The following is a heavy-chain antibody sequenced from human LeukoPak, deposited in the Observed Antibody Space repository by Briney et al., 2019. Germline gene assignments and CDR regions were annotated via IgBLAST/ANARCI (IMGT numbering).Heavy chain of an antibody. CDR1: GFTFSSYA. CDR2: ISYDGSNK. CDR3: ARVRDSSGWHYFDY. D-gene: IGHD6-19*01. J-gene: IGHJ4*02. V-gene: IGHV3-30*04. Sequence: GRSLRLSCAASGFTFSSYAMHWVRQAPGKGLEWVAVISYDGSNKYYADSVKGRFTISRDNSKNTLYLQMNSLRAEDTAVYYCARVRDSSGWHYFDYWGQGTLVTVSS.